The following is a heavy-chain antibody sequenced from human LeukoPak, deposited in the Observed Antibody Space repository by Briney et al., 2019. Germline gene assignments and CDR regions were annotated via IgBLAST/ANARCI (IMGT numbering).Heavy chain of an antibody. CDR3: ARDLPVDY. CDR2: ISSSSSTI. D-gene: IGHD4-17*01. CDR1: GFTFSSHA. J-gene: IGHJ4*02. Sequence: GGSLRLSCAASGFTFSSHAMSWVRQAPGKGLEWVSYISSSSSTIYYADSVKGRFTISRDNAKNSLYLQMNSLRAEDTAVYYCARDLPVDYWGQGTLVTVSS. V-gene: IGHV3-48*01.